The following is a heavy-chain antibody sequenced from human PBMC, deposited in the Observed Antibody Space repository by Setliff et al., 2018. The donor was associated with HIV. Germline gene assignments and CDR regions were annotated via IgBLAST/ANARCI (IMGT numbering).Heavy chain of an antibody. CDR2: INPSDGTK. V-gene: IGHV1-46*01. Sequence: GASVKVSCKASGYTLSNYYIHWVRQAPGQGLDWMGIINPSDGTKIYAQNFRGRVTMTRDTSINTAYMELSSLTSDGTAVYYCARGVGAAGDYWGQGTQVTVSS. CDR3: ARGVGAAGDY. J-gene: IGHJ4*02. D-gene: IGHD1-26*01. CDR1: GYTLSNYY.